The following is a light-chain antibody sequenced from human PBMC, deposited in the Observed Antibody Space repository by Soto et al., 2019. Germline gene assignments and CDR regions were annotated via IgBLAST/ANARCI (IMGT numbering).Light chain of an antibody. Sequence: DVQLTQSPSTLSASVGDRVAISCQASQSVVNYLNWFQQRPGKAPQLLISDASHLEPGVPSRFSGQRSGTDFTLIISSLQPEDFATYYCQQYEELPLTFSGGTRVEV. CDR2: DAS. CDR1: QSVVNY. J-gene: IGKJ4*01. CDR3: QQYEELPLT. V-gene: IGKV1-33*01.